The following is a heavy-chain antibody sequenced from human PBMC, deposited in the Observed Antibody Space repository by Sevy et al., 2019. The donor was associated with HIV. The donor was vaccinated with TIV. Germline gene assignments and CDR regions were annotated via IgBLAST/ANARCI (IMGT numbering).Heavy chain of an antibody. J-gene: IGHJ3*02. CDR2: IYSGDST. V-gene: IGHV3-53*01. CDR3: ARLSVYYYDASGYYTTGNAFDI. Sequence: GGSLRLSCAASGFTVSDNYMSWVHQAPGKGLEWASVIYSGDSTYYEDSVKGRFTISRDNSKNTLYLQMNSLRAGDTAVYYCARLSVYYYDASGYYTTGNAFDIWGQGTTVTVSS. D-gene: IGHD3-22*01. CDR1: GFTVSDNY.